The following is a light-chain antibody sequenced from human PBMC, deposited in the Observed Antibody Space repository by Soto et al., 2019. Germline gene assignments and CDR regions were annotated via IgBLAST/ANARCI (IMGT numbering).Light chain of an antibody. CDR3: QQYGSSPPWT. CDR1: QSVSNNY. V-gene: IGKV3-20*01. Sequence: EIVLTQSPGTLSLSPGERATLSCRASQSVSNNYLAWYQQKPGQAPRLLIYGASTWAAGIPVRFSGSGSGTDFTLTITSLQSEDFAVYYCQQYGSSPPWTFGQGTKVDIK. J-gene: IGKJ1*01. CDR2: GAS.